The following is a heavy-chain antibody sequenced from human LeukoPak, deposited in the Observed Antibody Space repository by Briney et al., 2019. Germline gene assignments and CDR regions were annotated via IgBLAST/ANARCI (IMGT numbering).Heavy chain of an antibody. V-gene: IGHV3-23*01. CDR2: ISGSGGST. Sequence: GGSLRLSCTASGFTFGDYAMSWVRQAPGKGLEWVSAISGSGGSTYYADSVKGRFTISRDNSKNTLYLQMNSLRAEDTAVYYCAKDLEIFGVVPYYFDYWGQGTLVTVSS. CDR3: AKDLEIFGVVPYYFDY. J-gene: IGHJ4*02. D-gene: IGHD3-3*01. CDR1: GFTFGDYA.